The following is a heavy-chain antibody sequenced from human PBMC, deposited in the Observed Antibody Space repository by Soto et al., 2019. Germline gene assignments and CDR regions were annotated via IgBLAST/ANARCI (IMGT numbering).Heavy chain of an antibody. Sequence: QVQLVESGGGVVQPGRSLRLSCAASGFTFSSYGMHWVRQAPGKGLEWVAVISYDGSNKYYADSVKGRFTISRDNSKNTLYLQMNSLRAEDTAVYYLANPLIAGGGDYWGQGTLVTVSS. D-gene: IGHD6-13*01. CDR3: ANPLIAGGGDY. J-gene: IGHJ4*02. CDR1: GFTFSSYG. CDR2: ISYDGSNK. V-gene: IGHV3-30*18.